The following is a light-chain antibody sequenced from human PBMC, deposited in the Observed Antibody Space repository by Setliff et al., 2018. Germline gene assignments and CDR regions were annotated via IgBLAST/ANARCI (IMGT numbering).Light chain of an antibody. V-gene: IGLV2-14*01. CDR1: SSDVGDYKX. CDR3: SSYTSLSTRV. Sequence: QSVLTQPASVSGSPGQSITISCTGTSSDVGDYKXXXXXXXXXXXXXXLIXXXXSNRPSGIPNRFSGSKSGNTASLSISGLQAEDEADYYCSSYTSLSTRVFGTGTKVTVL. CDR2: XXS. J-gene: IGLJ1*01.